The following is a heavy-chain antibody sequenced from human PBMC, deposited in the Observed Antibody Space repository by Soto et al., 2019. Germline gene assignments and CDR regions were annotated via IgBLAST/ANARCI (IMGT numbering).Heavy chain of an antibody. CDR2: IYHSGST. D-gene: IGHD4-17*01. V-gene: IGHV4-59*12. Sequence: SETLSLTCTVSGRSISNYYWSWIRQPPGKGLEWIGYIYHSGSTYYNPSLKSRVTISVDRSKNQFSLKLSSVTAADTAVYYCARSQTTVTSYDYWGQGTLVTVSS. CDR1: GRSISNYY. J-gene: IGHJ4*02. CDR3: ARSQTTVTSYDY.